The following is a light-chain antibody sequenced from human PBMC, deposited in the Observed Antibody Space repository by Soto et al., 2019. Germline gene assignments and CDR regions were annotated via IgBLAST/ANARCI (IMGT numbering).Light chain of an antibody. V-gene: IGLV4-60*02. CDR1: SRHSSYI. CDR2: LEGSGSY. CDR3: ETWDSNIHWV. Sequence: QSVLTQSSSASASLGSSVKLTCTLSSRHSSYIIAWHQQQPGKAPRYLMKLEGSGSYNKGSGVPDRVSGSSSGADRYLTISNLQFEDEADYYCETWDSNIHWVFGGGTKVTVL. J-gene: IGLJ3*02.